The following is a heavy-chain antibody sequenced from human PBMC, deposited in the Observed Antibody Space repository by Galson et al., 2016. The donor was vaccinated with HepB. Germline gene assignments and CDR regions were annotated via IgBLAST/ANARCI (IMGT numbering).Heavy chain of an antibody. D-gene: IGHD4-17*01. CDR1: GFTFSASG. CDR3: AKVFPDGDNAPTGKRYFDY. Sequence: SLRLSCAASGFTFSASGMHWVRQAPGKGLEWVAFISFDGNNKHYADSVKGRFVISRDNPEITLYLQMDSLRVEDTAVYYCAKVFPDGDNAPTGKRYFDYWGQGTLVTVSS. V-gene: IGHV3-30*18. J-gene: IGHJ4*02. CDR2: ISFDGNNK.